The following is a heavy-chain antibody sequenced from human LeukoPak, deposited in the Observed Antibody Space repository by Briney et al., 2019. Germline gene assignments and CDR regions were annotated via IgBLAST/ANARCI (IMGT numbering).Heavy chain of an antibody. CDR1: GGSISSYY. CDR2: IYYSGST. Sequence: SETLSLTCTVSGGSISSYYWSWIRQPPGKGLEWIGYIYYSGSTYYNPSLKSRVTISVDTSKNQFSLKLSSVTAADTAVYYCARVLSTGTTSPFDYWGQGTLVTVSS. J-gene: IGHJ4*02. D-gene: IGHD1-7*01. V-gene: IGHV4-59*08. CDR3: ARVLSTGTTSPFDY.